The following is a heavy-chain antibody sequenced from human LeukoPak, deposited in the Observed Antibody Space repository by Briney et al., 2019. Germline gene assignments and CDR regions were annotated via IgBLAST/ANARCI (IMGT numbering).Heavy chain of an antibody. D-gene: IGHD3-22*01. Sequence: GRSLRLSCAASGFTFSSYAMHWVRQAPGKGLEWVSAISGSGGSTYYADSVKGRFTISRDNSKNTLYLQMNSLRAEDMAVYYCAKLRKLTRNTYYYDSSGYYYFDYWGQGTLVTASS. CDR3: AKLRKLTRNTYYYDSSGYYYFDY. J-gene: IGHJ4*02. CDR1: GFTFSSYA. V-gene: IGHV3-23*01. CDR2: ISGSGGST.